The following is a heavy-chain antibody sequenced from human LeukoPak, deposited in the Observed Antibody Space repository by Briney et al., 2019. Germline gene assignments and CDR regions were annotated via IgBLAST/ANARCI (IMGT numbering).Heavy chain of an antibody. CDR1: GFTFSSNG. V-gene: IGHV3-30*02. Sequence: QAGGSLRLSCVVSGFTFSSNGMHWVRQAPGKGLEWVSFIRYDANKKYYADSVKGRFTISRDNSRNTLYLQMNSLRAEDTAVYYCAKEGDYGDYMPPFFDYWGQGTLVTVSS. CDR2: IRYDANKK. D-gene: IGHD4-17*01. J-gene: IGHJ4*02. CDR3: AKEGDYGDYMPPFFDY.